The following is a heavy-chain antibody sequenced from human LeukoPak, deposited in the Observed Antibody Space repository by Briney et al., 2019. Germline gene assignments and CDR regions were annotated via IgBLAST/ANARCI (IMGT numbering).Heavy chain of an antibody. CDR3: ARAGNTAMVKGSVSY. CDR2: INTNTGNP. Sequence: APVKVSCKASGYTFTSYAMNWVRQAPGQGLEWMGWINTNTGNPTYAQGFTGRFVFSLDTSVSTAYLQISSLKAEDTAVYYCARAGNTAMVKGSVSYWGQGTLVTVSS. CDR1: GYTFTSYA. J-gene: IGHJ4*02. D-gene: IGHD5-18*01. V-gene: IGHV7-4-1*02.